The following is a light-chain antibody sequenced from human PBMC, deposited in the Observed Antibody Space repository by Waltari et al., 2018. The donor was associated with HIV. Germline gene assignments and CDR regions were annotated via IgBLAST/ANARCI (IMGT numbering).Light chain of an antibody. CDR3: NSRDSSGNPWV. J-gene: IGLJ3*02. CDR2: DKD. CDR1: SLRNYY. Sequence: SSELTQDPAVSVALGQTVRITCQGDSLRNYYASWYRQRPGQAPVLVIYDKDNRPAGIPDRFSGSSSGNTASLTITGTQAEDEADYYCNSRDSSGNPWVFGGGTKLTVL. V-gene: IGLV3-19*01.